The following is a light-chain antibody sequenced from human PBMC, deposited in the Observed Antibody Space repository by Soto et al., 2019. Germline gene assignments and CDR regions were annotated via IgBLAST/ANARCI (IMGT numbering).Light chain of an antibody. Sequence: QTVVTQPPSVSGAPGQRVTISCTGSSSNIGAGYDVHWYQRLPGTAPKVLIYNNNNRPSGVPDRFSGSKSGTSASLAITGLQAEDEDDYYCQSYDSSLSGSYVFGTGTKLTVL. CDR2: NNN. CDR3: QSYDSSLSGSYV. J-gene: IGLJ1*01. CDR1: SSNIGAGYD. V-gene: IGLV1-40*01.